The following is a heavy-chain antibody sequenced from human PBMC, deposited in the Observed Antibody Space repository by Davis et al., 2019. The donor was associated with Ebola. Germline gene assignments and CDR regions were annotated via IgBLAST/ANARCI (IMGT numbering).Heavy chain of an antibody. J-gene: IGHJ4*01. V-gene: IGHV1-3*01. CDR3: ARGIASS. CDR1: GYTFTNYA. D-gene: IGHD2-21*01. Sequence: AASVKVSCKASGYTFTNYAMHWVRQAPGQRLEWMGWVHGGNGNTKYSQRFQGRVTMTRDTSISTAYMELSRLRSDDTAVYYCARGIASSWGHGTLVTVSS. CDR2: VHGGNGNT.